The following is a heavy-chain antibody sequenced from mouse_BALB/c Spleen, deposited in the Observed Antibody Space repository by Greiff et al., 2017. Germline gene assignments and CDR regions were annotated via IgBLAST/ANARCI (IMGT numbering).Heavy chain of an antibody. V-gene: IGHV1-4*01. Sequence: QVQLQQSGAELARPGASVKMSCKASGYTFTSYTMHWVKQRPGQGLEWIGYINPSSGYTNYNQKLKDKATLTADKSSSSAYMQLSSLTAEDSAVYYGARLDGYDNYYAMDYWGQGTSVTVSS. CDR1: GYTFTSYT. CDR3: ARLDGYDNYYAMDY. D-gene: IGHD2-2*01. CDR2: INPSSGYT. J-gene: IGHJ4*01.